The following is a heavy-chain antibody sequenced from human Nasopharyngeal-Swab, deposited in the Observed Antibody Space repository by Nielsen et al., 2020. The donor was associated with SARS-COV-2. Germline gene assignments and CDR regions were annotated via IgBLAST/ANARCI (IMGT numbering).Heavy chain of an antibody. Sequence: GESLKISCASSGFTFSSYAMTLILHAPGKGLEWVSGVSGSGGTTKYADSVKGRFTISRDNSKNKLYLQMHSLRAEDTAVYYCAKDRYCSGGACYFNGFDYWGQGTLVTVSS. CDR3: AKDRYCSGGACYFNGFDY. CDR1: GFTFSSYA. J-gene: IGHJ4*02. V-gene: IGHV3-23*01. CDR2: VSGSGGTT. D-gene: IGHD2-15*01.